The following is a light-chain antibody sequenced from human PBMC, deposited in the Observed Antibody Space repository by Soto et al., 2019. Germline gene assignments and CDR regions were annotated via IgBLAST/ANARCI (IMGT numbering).Light chain of an antibody. CDR2: EVS. CDR1: SSDVGAYKY. Sequence: QSVLTQPPSASGSPGQSVTISCTGTSSDVGAYKYVSWDQQNPGKAPKLMIYEVSKRPSGVPDRFSGSKSGNAAALTVSGLHAEDEADYYCTSYVGSNIWVFGGGTKLTVL. CDR3: TSYVGSNIWV. V-gene: IGLV2-8*01. J-gene: IGLJ3*02.